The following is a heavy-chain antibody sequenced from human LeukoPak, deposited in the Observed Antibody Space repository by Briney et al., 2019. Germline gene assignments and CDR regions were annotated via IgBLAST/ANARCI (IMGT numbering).Heavy chain of an antibody. V-gene: IGHV3-30*18. D-gene: IGHD3-3*01. Sequence: GGSLRLSCAASGFTFTSYGMHCVRQAPGKGLEWVAVISYDGSNKYYADSVKGRFTISRDNSKNTLSLQMNSLRAEDTAVYYCAKDGNFWSGYFPYYFDYWGQGSLVTVAS. J-gene: IGHJ4*02. CDR3: AKDGNFWSGYFPYYFDY. CDR1: GFTFTSYG. CDR2: ISYDGSNK.